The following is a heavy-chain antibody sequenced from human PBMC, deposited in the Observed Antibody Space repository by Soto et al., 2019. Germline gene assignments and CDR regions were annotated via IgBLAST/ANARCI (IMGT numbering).Heavy chain of an antibody. CDR2: IIPIFGTA. CDR3: ARDLAAAGDPYYFDY. Sequence: SVKVSCKASGGTFSSYAISWVRQAPGQGLEWMGGIIPIFGTANYAQKFQGRVTITADKSTSTAYMELSSLRSEDTAVYYCARDLAAAGDPYYFDYWGQGTLVTVSS. D-gene: IGHD6-13*01. V-gene: IGHV1-69*06. J-gene: IGHJ4*02. CDR1: GGTFSSYA.